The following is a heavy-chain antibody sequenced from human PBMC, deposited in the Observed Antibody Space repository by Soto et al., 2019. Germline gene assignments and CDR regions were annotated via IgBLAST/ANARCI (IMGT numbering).Heavy chain of an antibody. D-gene: IGHD2-15*01. Sequence: SETLSLTCTVSGGSISSSSYYWGWIRQPPGKGLEWIGSIYYSGSTYYNPSLKSRVTISVDTSKNQFSLKLSSVTAADTAVYYCARISGGLIDYWGQGTLVTVS. CDR2: IYYSGST. CDR1: GGSISSSSYY. CDR3: ARISGGLIDY. J-gene: IGHJ4*02. V-gene: IGHV4-39*01.